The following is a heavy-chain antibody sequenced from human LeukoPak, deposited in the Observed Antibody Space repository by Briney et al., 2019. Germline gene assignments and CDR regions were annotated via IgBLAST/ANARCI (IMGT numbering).Heavy chain of an antibody. CDR1: GFSVSSYW. J-gene: IGHJ4*02. Sequence: GGSLRLSCAASGFSVSSYWMHWVRQAPGKGLVWVSRINIDGSTTSYADSVKGRFTISRDNAKNTLDLQMNSLRPEDTAVYYCARVSYIYGSAFDYWGQGTLVTVSS. D-gene: IGHD5-18*01. CDR3: ARVSYIYGSAFDY. V-gene: IGHV3-74*01. CDR2: INIDGSTT.